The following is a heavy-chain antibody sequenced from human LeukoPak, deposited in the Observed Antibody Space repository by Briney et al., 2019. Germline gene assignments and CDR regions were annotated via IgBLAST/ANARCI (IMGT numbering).Heavy chain of an antibody. CDR1: GGSISSTSYY. Sequence: SETLSLTCTVSGGSISSTSYYWGWTRQPPGKGLEWIGSIYYSGRTYYNPSLKSRVTISVDTSTNQFSLKLSSVTAADTAVYYCARGGITGTTPPGFDPWGQGTLVTVPS. V-gene: IGHV4-39*01. J-gene: IGHJ5*02. CDR2: IYYSGRT. D-gene: IGHD1-14*01. CDR3: ARGGITGTTPPGFDP.